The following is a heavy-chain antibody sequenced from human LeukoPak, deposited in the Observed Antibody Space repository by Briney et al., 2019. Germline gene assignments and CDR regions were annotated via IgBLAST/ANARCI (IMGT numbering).Heavy chain of an antibody. CDR3: ATTTSPFDAFDI. Sequence: PSETLSLTCAVYGGSFSGYYWSWIRQPPGKGLEWIGEINHSGSTNYNPSLKSRVTISVDTSKNQFSLKLSSVTAADTAVYYCATTTSPFDAFDIWGQGTMVTVSS. J-gene: IGHJ3*02. CDR1: GGSFSGYY. V-gene: IGHV4-34*01. CDR2: INHSGST.